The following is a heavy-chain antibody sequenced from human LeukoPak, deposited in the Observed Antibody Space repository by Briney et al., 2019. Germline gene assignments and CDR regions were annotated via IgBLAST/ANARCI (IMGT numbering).Heavy chain of an antibody. J-gene: IGHJ3*02. CDR2: INPSGGST. CDR3: ARDGYGGNPGGI. V-gene: IGHV1-46*01. Sequence: ASVKVSCKASGYTFTSYYMHWVRQAPGQGLEWMGIINPSGGSTSYARKFQGRVTMTRDTSTSTVYMELSSLRSEDTAVYYCARDGYGGNPGGIWGQGTMVTVSS. CDR1: GYTFTSYY. D-gene: IGHD4-23*01.